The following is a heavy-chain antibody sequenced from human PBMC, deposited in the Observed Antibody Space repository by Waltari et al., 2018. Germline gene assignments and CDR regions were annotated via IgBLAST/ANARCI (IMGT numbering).Heavy chain of an antibody. CDR1: GYTFTDYY. J-gene: IGHJ5*02. D-gene: IGHD4-17*01. V-gene: IGHV1-69-2*01. CDR2: VDTEVGET. CDR3: ATTSYGGNSGWFDP. Sequence: EVQLVQSGAEVKKPGATVKISCKASGYTFTDYYLHGVQQAPGKGLEWMGRVDTEVGETIYAEKFQGRVTITADTSTDTAYMELSSLRSEDTAVYYCATTSYGGNSGWFDPWGQGTLVTVSS.